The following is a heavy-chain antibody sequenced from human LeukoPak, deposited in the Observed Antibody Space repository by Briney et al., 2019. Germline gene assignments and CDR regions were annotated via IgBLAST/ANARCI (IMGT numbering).Heavy chain of an antibody. Sequence: GGSLRLTCAAYGFTVSSNYMSWVRQAPGKGLEWVSVIYSGGSTYYADSVKGRFTISRDNSKNTLNLQMNSLRAEDTAVYYCARGLVGANDAFDIWGQGTMVTVSS. V-gene: IGHV3-66*01. CDR1: GFTVSSNY. CDR3: ARGLVGANDAFDI. D-gene: IGHD1-26*01. CDR2: IYSGGST. J-gene: IGHJ3*02.